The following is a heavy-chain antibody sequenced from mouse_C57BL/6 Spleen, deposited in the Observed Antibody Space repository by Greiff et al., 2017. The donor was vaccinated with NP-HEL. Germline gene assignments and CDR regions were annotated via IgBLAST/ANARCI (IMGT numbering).Heavy chain of an antibody. CDR1: GYAFSSSW. D-gene: IGHD2-1*01. Sequence: VQVVESGPELVKPGASVKISCKASGYAFSSSWMNWVKQRPGKGLEWIGRIYPGDGDTNYNGKFKGKTTLTADKSSSTAYMQLSSLTSEDSAVYCCARQGGNYRALYYLDYWGQGTTLTVSS. V-gene: IGHV1-82*01. CDR2: IYPGDGDT. CDR3: ARQGGNYRALYYLDY. J-gene: IGHJ2*01.